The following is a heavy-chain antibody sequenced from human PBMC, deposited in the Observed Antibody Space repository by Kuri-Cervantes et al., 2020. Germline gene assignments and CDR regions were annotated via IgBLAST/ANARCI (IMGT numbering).Heavy chain of an antibody. CDR1: GGTFSSYA. J-gene: IGHJ6*02. D-gene: IGHD3-3*01. CDR3: ARGAHHDVLSGYWNRGGYTMDV. CDR2: IIPIFGTA. V-gene: IGHV1-69*13. Sequence: SVKVSCKASGGTFSSYAISWVRQAPGQGLEWMGGIIPIFGTANYAQKFQGRVTITADESTSTAYMELSSLRSDDTAVYYCARGAHHDVLSGYWNRGGYTMDVWGQGTTVTVSS.